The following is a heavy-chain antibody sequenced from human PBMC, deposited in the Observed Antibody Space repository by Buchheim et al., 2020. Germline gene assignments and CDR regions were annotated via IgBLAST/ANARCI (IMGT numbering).Heavy chain of an antibody. D-gene: IGHD7-27*01. Sequence: EVQLEESGGDLVQPGGSLRLSCTASTYTFKTFKMNWVRQAPGKGLEWLSYIDTSGSGTVDVDSVRGRFTISRDNAKNSLYLKMNSLRAEDTAVYYCARGGNWGNFFDVWGQGTL. J-gene: IGHJ4*02. CDR3: ARGGNWGNFFDV. V-gene: IGHV3-48*01. CDR2: IDTSGSGT. CDR1: TYTFKTFK.